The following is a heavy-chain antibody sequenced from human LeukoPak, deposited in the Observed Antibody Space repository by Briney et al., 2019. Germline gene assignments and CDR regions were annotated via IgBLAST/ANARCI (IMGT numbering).Heavy chain of an antibody. CDR2: IYPGDSDT. V-gene: IGHV5-51*01. CDR3: ARPISSRGAFDI. D-gene: IGHD2-2*01. CDR1: GSSFTSYW. J-gene: IGHJ3*02. Sequence: GASLQVSCQGSGSSFTSYWIGWVRQLPGKGLEWMGIIYPGDSDTRYSPSFQGQVTISADKSISTAYLQWSSLKASDTAMYYCARPISSRGAFDIWGQGTMVTVSS.